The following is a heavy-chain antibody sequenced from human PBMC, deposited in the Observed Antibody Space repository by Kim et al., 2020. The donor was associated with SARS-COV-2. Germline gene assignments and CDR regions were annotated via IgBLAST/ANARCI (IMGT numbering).Heavy chain of an antibody. CDR2: LDPDEAEI. CDR3: AGGLYDLSRQFGMDV. CDR1: GDALTELC. J-gene: IGHJ6*02. Sequence: ASVKVSCKVSGDALTELCVHWVRQAPGKGLEWMGGLDPDEAEIIYAPKFQGRVTMTEDAATDTAYMELRGLRSEDTAVYYCAGGLYDLSRQFGMDVWGQGTTVNVSS. V-gene: IGHV1-24*01. D-gene: IGHD3-22*01.